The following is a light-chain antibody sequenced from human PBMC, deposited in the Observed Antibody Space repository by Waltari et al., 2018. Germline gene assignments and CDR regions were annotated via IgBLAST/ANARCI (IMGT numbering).Light chain of an antibody. J-gene: IGKJ1*01. Sequence: EIVMTQSPATLSVSPGERATLSGRASQSVSSNLAWYQQTPGQAHRLHIYGASTRATGIPDRVSGSGSGTEFTLTISSLQSEDFAVYYCQQYNNWPPWTFGQGTKVEIK. CDR3: QQYNNWPPWT. CDR1: QSVSSN. V-gene: IGKV3-15*01. CDR2: GAS.